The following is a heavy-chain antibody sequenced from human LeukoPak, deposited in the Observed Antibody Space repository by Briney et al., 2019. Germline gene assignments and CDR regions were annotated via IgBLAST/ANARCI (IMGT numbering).Heavy chain of an antibody. J-gene: IGHJ4*02. Sequence: GGSLRLSCAASGFIFSSYAMHWVRQAPGKGLEWVAVISFDGNNKYYADSVKGRFTISRDNSKNTLYLQMNSLRAEDTAVYYCARDKRSSGVFDYWGQGTLVTVSS. CDR3: ARDKRSSGVFDY. D-gene: IGHD6-19*01. CDR2: ISFDGNNK. V-gene: IGHV3-30-3*01. CDR1: GFIFSSYA.